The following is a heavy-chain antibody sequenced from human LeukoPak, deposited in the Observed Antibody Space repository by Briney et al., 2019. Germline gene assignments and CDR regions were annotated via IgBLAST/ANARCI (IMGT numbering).Heavy chain of an antibody. V-gene: IGHV4-59*12. CDR1: GGSISSYY. CDR3: ARGLVPAAAGGGFDP. J-gene: IGHJ5*02. CDR2: IYYSGST. D-gene: IGHD2-2*01. Sequence: SETLSLTCTVSGGSISSYYWSWIRQPPGKGLEWIGYIYYSGSTNYNPSLKSRVTISEDTSKNQFSLKLSSVTAADTAVYYCARGLVPAAAGGGFDPWGQGTLVTVSS.